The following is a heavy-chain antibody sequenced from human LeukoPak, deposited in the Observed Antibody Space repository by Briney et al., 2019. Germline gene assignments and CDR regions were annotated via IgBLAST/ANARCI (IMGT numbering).Heavy chain of an antibody. J-gene: IGHJ6*02. Sequence: PGGSLRLSCAASGFTFSSYAMHWVRQAPGKGLEWVAVISYDGSNKYYADSVKGRFTISRDNSKNTLYLQMNSLRAEDTAVYYCARKIARDGYNSYYDGMDVWGQGTTVTVSS. V-gene: IGHV3-30-3*01. CDR2: ISYDGSNK. CDR1: GFTFSSYA. D-gene: IGHD5-24*01. CDR3: ARKIARDGYNSYYDGMDV.